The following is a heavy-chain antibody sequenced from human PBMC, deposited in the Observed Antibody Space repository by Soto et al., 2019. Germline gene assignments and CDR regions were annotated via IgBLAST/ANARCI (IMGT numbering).Heavy chain of an antibody. CDR2: IYTSGST. J-gene: IGHJ3*02. CDR3: ARGLRYFDWLLPPDDAFDI. Sequence: QVQLQESGPGLVKPSETLSLTCTVSGGSISSYYWSWIRQPAGKGLEWIGRIYTSGSTNYNPSLQSRVTMSVDTSKNQFSLKLSSVTAADTAVYYCARGLRYFDWLLPPDDAFDIWGQGTMVTVSS. D-gene: IGHD3-9*01. CDR1: GGSISSYY. V-gene: IGHV4-4*07.